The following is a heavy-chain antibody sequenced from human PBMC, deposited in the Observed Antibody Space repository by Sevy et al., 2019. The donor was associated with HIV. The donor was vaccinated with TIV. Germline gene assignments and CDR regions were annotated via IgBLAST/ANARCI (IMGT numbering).Heavy chain of an antibody. J-gene: IGHJ6*02. V-gene: IGHV3-33*01. D-gene: IGHD5-12*01. CDR3: ARGVATTYYYHYGMDV. CDR1: GFTFSSNA. Sequence: GGSLRLACTASGFTFSSNAMYWVRRAPGKGLEWVAVLWYDESNKDHADSVKGRFTISRDNSKNTLYLQMNSLRAEDTAVYYCARGVATTYYYHYGMDVWGQGTTVTVSS. CDR2: LWYDESNK.